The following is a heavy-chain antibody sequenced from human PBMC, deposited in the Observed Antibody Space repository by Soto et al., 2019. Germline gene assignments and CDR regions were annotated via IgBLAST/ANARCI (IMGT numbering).Heavy chain of an antibody. CDR3: AKDGAYSGSYSADYGMDV. D-gene: IGHD1-26*01. Sequence: QVQLVESGGGVVQPGRSLRLSCAASGFTFSDYGIHWVRQAPGKGLEWVAVISYDGSNKYYADSVKGRFTISRDNSKNTLFLQMNSPRAEDTALYHCAKDGAYSGSYSADYGMDVWGQGTTVTVSS. V-gene: IGHV3-30*18. CDR2: ISYDGSNK. CDR1: GFTFSDYG. J-gene: IGHJ6*02.